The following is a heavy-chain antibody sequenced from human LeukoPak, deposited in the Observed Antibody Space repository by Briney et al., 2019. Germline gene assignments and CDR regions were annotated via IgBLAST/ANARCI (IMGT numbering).Heavy chain of an antibody. CDR1: GFTFSNYA. J-gene: IGHJ4*02. D-gene: IGHD6-13*01. V-gene: IGHV3-30*04. CDR3: ARDRYSSSPYYFDY. CDR2: ISYDGSNK. Sequence: GGSLRLSCAASGFTFSNYAMHWVRQAPGKGLEWVAVISYDGSNKYYADSVKGPFTISRDNSKNTLYLQMNSLRAEDTAVYYCARDRYSSSPYYFDYWGQGTLVTVSS.